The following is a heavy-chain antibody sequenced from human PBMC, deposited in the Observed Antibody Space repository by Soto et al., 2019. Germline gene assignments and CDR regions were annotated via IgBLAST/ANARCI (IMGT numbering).Heavy chain of an antibody. V-gene: IGHV4-38-2*02. CDR1: GYSISSGYY. D-gene: IGHD3-22*01. Sequence: LSLTCAVSGYSISSGYYWGWIRQPPGKGLEWIGSIYHSGSTYYNPSLKSRVTISVDTSKNQFSLKLSSVTAADTAVYYCARDLRYYDSSGYPYYFDYWGQGTLVTVS. J-gene: IGHJ4*02. CDR2: IYHSGST. CDR3: ARDLRYYDSSGYPYYFDY.